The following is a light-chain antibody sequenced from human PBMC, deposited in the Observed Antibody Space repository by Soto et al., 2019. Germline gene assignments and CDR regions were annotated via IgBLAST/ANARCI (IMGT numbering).Light chain of an antibody. V-gene: IGKV3-15*01. CDR1: QSVSSY. CDR3: QQYNNWPPI. J-gene: IGKJ5*01. Sequence: EIVLTQVAATRSLSAGERATLSCRASQSVSSYLAWYQQKPGQAPRLLIYDASNRATGIPARFSGSGSGTEFTLTISSLQSEVFAVYYCQQYNNWPPIFGQGTRLEIK. CDR2: DAS.